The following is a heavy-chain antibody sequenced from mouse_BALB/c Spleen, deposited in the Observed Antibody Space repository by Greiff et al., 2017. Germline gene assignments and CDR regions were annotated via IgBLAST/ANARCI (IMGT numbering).Heavy chain of an antibody. J-gene: IGHJ2*01. CDR2: IDTSDSYT. V-gene: IGHV1-69*01. CDR1: GYTFTDYW. Sequence: VQLQQSGAELVMPGASVKMSCKASGYTFTDYWMHWVKQRPGQGLEWIGAIDTSDSYTSYNQKFKGKATLTVDESSSTAYMQLSSLTSEDSAVYYCARGGNSLDYWGQGTTLTVSS. CDR3: ARGGNSLDY. D-gene: IGHD2-1*01.